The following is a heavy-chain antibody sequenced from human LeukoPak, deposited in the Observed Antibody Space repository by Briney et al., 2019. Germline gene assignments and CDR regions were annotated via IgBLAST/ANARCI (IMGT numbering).Heavy chain of an antibody. CDR3: ARGSYDSSDFEYFQH. V-gene: IGHV1-2*02. Sequence: ASVKVSCKASGYTFTSYGISWVRQAPGQGLEWMGWINPGSGDTNYAQRFQGRATMTRDTSISTAYMEKRRLTSDDTAVYYCARGSYDSSDFEYFQHWGQGTLVTVSS. CDR1: GYTFTSYG. J-gene: IGHJ1*01. D-gene: IGHD3-22*01. CDR2: INPGSGDT.